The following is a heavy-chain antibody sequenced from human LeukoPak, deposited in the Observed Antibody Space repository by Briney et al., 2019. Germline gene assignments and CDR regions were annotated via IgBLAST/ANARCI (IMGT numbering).Heavy chain of an antibody. CDR1: GYSFTSYW. V-gene: IGHV5-51*01. CDR2: IYPGDSDT. J-gene: IGHJ4*02. CDR3: ARRTGDDGSGYYQPADY. D-gene: IGHD3-22*01. Sequence: GESLKISCKGSGYSFTSYWIGWVRQMPGKGLEWMGIIYPGDSDTRYSPSFQGQVTISADKSISTAYLQWSSLKASDTAMYYCARRTGDDGSGYYQPADYWGQGTLVTVSS.